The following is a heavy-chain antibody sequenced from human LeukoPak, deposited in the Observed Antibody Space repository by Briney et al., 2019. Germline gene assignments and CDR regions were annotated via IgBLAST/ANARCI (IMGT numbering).Heavy chain of an antibody. CDR1: GGSISNYY. D-gene: IGHD2-2*01. CDR2: IYYSGST. J-gene: IGHJ5*02. V-gene: IGHV4-59*05. CDR3: ARHRASTSHRSDWFDP. Sequence: PSETLSLTCTVSGGSISNYYWSWIRQPPGKGLEWIGSIYYSGSTYYNPSLKSRVTISVDTSKNQFSLKLSSVTAADTAVYYCARHRASTSHRSDWFDPWGQGTLVTVSS.